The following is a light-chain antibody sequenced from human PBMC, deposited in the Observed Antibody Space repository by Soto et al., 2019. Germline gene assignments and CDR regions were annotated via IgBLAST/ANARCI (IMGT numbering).Light chain of an antibody. J-gene: IGKJ1*01. CDR1: QSVSGW. V-gene: IGKV1-5*01. CDR2: DAS. CDR3: QQYNSYPT. Sequence: DIQMTQFPSTLSAPVGDRVTITCRASQSVSGWLAWYQQKPGEAPKLLIYDASALPRGVPSRFGGSGSGTEFTLTISSLQPDDCAIYYCQQYNSYPTVGQGTKVEI.